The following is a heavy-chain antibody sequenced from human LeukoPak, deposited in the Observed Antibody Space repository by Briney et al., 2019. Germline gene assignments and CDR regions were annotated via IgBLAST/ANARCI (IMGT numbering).Heavy chain of an antibody. Sequence: GGSLRLFCAASGFTFSSYAMSWVRQAPGKGLEWVSAISGSGGSTYYAESVKGRFTISRDNSKNTLYLEMNSLGAEDTAVYYCAKVGRNYYDSSGYYYWGQGTLVTVSS. J-gene: IGHJ4*02. D-gene: IGHD3-22*01. CDR2: ISGSGGST. V-gene: IGHV3-23*01. CDR1: GFTFSSYA. CDR3: AKVGRNYYDSSGYYY.